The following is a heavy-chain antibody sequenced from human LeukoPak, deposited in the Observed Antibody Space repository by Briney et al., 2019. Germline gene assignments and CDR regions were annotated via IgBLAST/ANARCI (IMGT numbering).Heavy chain of an antibody. CDR3: ARGVRVYYYGSSGYSVYFDY. V-gene: IGHV4-61*02. CDR1: GGSISSGSYY. CDR2: IYTSGST. D-gene: IGHD3-22*01. J-gene: IGHJ4*02. Sequence: SQTLSLTCTVSGGSISSGSYYWSWIRQPAGKGLEWIGRIYTSGSTNYNPSLKSRVTISVDTSKNQFSLKLSSVTAADTAVYYWARGVRVYYYGSSGYSVYFDYWGQGTLVTVSS.